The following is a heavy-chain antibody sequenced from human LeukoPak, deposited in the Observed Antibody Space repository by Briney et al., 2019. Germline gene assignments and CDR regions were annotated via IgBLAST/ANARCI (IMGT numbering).Heavy chain of an antibody. CDR3: AKGRGQLWLLYYFDY. D-gene: IGHD5-18*01. V-gene: IGHV3-9*01. CDR1: GFTFDDYA. J-gene: IGHJ4*02. CDR2: ISWNSGSI. Sequence: GRSLRLSYAASGFTFDDYAMHWVRQAPGKGLEWVSGISWNSGSIGYADSVKGRFTISRDNAKNSLYLQMNSLRAEDTALYYCAKGRGQLWLLYYFDYWGQGTLVTVSS.